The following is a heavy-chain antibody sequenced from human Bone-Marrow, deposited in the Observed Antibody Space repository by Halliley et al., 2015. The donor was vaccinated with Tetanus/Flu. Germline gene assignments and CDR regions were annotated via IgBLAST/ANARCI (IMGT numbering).Heavy chain of an antibody. V-gene: IGHV4-59*01. CDR3: ARPPSRGDPFEV. Sequence: TLSLTCTVSGGSISRYYWNWVRQPPGKGLEWIGYVHSNGDTTYSPSLKSRVTLSLDTSMNQVSLRLTSVTAADTALYYCARPPSRGDPFEVWGQGTMVTVSS. J-gene: IGHJ3*01. CDR2: VHSNGDT. CDR1: GGSISRYY.